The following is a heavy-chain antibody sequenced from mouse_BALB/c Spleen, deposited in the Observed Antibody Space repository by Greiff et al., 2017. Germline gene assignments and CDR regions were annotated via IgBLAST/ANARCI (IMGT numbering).Heavy chain of an antibody. D-gene: IGHD2-4*01. CDR2: IDPSDSYT. CDR1: GYTFTSYW. V-gene: IGHV1-69*02. CDR3: ARFSPYDYDVGDY. J-gene: IGHJ2*01. Sequence: VQLQQPGAELVKPGASVKLSCKASGYTFTSYWMHWVKQRPGQGLEWIGEIDPSDSYTNYNQKFKGKATLTVDKSSSTAYMQLSSLTSEDSAVYYCARFSPYDYDVGDYWGQGTTLTVSS.